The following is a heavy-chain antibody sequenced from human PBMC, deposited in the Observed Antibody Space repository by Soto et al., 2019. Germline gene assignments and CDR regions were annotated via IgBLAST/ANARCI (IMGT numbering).Heavy chain of an antibody. CDR1: GGTFTSTA. CDR3: ASSAGLDHLLNYYGLNV. J-gene: IGHJ6*02. CDR2: IIPVLGTP. D-gene: IGHD1-1*01. Sequence: QVHLVQSSAEVKKPGSSVKVSCKASGGTFTSTAFSWVRQAPGQGLEWMGGIIPVLGTPNYAQKFQARVTITADASTTTVHMELCSLRSDDTAVYYCASSAGLDHLLNYYGLNVWGQGTTVTVSS. V-gene: IGHV1-69*01.